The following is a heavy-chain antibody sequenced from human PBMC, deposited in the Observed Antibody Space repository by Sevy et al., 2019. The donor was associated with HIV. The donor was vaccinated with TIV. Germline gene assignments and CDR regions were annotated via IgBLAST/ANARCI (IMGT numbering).Heavy chain of an antibody. CDR1: GFTFSNAW. D-gene: IGHD2-2*01. CDR2: IKSKTDGGTT. J-gene: IGHJ6*03. V-gene: IGHV3-15*01. CDR3: TTDARILGYCSSTSCYDYYYYYMDV. Sequence: GGSLRLSCAASGFTFSNAWMSWVRQAPGKGLEWVGRIKSKTDGGTTDYAAPVKGRFTISRDDSKNTLYLQMNSLKTADTAVYYCTTDARILGYCSSTSCYDYYYYYMDVWGKGTTVTVSS.